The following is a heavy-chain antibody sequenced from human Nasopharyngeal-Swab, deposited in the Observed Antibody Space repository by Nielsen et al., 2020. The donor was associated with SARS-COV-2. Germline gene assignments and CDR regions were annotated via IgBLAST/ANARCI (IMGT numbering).Heavy chain of an antibody. Sequence: WIRQPPGKGLEWIGEVSQGGGTNYNPSLKNRVTISVATSKNQFSLKLSSVTAAETAVYYCARGGAGAVPSPVLGLGPYYSYYYMDVWGKGTTVTVSS. V-gene: IGHV4-34*01. CDR2: VSQGGGT. D-gene: IGHD6-13*01. J-gene: IGHJ6*03. CDR3: ARGGAGAVPSPVLGLGPYYSYYYMDV.